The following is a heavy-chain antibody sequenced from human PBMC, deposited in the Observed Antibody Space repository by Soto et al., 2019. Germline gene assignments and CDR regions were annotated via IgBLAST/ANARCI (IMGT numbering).Heavy chain of an antibody. CDR2: MNPNSGNT. V-gene: IGHV1-8*01. D-gene: IGHD3-22*01. CDR3: AGDPDSHYNDSHASSYP. J-gene: IGHJ5*02. CDR1: GYTFTSYD. Sequence: GASVKVSCKASGYTFTSYDINWVRQATGQGLEWMGWMNPNSGNTGYAQKFQGRVTITADKFTGTAYMELTRLRSDDTAVYYCAGDPDSHYNDSHASSYPWGQGTLVTVSS.